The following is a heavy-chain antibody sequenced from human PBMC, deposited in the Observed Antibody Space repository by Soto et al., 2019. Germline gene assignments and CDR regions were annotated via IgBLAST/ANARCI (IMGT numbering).Heavy chain of an antibody. Sequence: GGSLRLSCAASGFTFSSYSMNWVRQAPGKGLEWVSSISSSSSYIYYADSVKGRFTISRDNAKNSLYLQMNSLRAEDTAVYYCAGYMGGNDAFDIWGQGTMVTVSS. V-gene: IGHV3-21*01. CDR1: GFTFSSYS. J-gene: IGHJ3*02. CDR3: AGYMGGNDAFDI. D-gene: IGHD3-16*01. CDR2: ISSSSSYI.